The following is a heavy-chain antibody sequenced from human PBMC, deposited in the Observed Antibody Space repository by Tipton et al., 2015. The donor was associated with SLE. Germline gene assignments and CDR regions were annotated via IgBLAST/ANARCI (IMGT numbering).Heavy chain of an antibody. CDR3: AKGTSASGGYYGTYYWYYHMDV. CDR2: IIPTFGTT. CDR1: GGTFSKNA. D-gene: IGHD3-10*01. J-gene: IGHJ6*04. V-gene: IGHV1-69*01. Sequence: QVQLVQSGPEVKKAGSSVRVSCKASGGTFSKNAISWVRQAPGQGLEWMGGIIPTFGTTKYAQNFQGRVTITADDSTSTAYMELRSLRSEDTAVYYCAKGTSASGGYYGTYYWYYHMDVWGKGTTVTVSS.